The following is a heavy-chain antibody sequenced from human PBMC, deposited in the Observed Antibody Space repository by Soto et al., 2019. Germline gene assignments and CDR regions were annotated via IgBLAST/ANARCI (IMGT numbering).Heavy chain of an antibody. CDR3: AKRVVSAVAGQVVNWFDP. D-gene: IGHD6-19*01. V-gene: IGHV3-30*18. Sequence: GGSLRLSCAASGFTFSSYGMHWVRQAPGKGLEWVAVISYDGSNKYYADSVKGRFTISRDNSKNALYLQMNSLRAEDTAVYYCAKRVVSAVAGQVVNWFDPWGQGTLVTVSS. J-gene: IGHJ5*02. CDR1: GFTFSSYG. CDR2: ISYDGSNK.